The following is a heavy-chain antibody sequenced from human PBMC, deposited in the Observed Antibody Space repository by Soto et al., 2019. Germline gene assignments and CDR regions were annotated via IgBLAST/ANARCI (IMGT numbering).Heavy chain of an antibody. CDR3: ARGLNLYYFDY. D-gene: IGHD1-20*01. Sequence: QVQLVQSGAEVKKPGASVKVSCKASGYTFTSYAMHSVRQAPGQRLEWMGWINAGNGNTKYSQKFQGRVTITRDTSASTAYMELSSLRSEDTAVYYCARGLNLYYFDYWGQGTLVTVSS. CDR2: INAGNGNT. CDR1: GYTFTSYA. V-gene: IGHV1-3*01. J-gene: IGHJ4*02.